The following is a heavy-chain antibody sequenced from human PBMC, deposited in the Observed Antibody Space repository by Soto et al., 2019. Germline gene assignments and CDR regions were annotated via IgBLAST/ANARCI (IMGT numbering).Heavy chain of an antibody. CDR2: IYYSGST. Sequence: QEQLQESGPGLVKPSQTLSLTCTVSGGSISSGAYYWSWIRPHPGKGLEWIGYIYYSGSTYYNPSLKSRVTISVDTSKTQFSLKLSSVTAADTAVYYCAIYDSSASRGFQHWGQGTLVTVSS. V-gene: IGHV4-31*03. J-gene: IGHJ1*01. CDR1: GGSISSGAYY. D-gene: IGHD3-22*01. CDR3: AIYDSSASRGFQH.